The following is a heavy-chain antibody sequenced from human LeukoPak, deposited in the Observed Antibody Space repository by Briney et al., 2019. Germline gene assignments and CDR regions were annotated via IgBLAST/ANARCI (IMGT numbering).Heavy chain of an antibody. CDR2: IYHSGST. Sequence: SETLSLTCTVSGYSISSGYYWGWIRQPPGKGLEWIGSIYHSGSTYYDPPLKSRVTISVDTSKNQFSLKLSSVTAADTAVYYCARSGGLLLWFGEFEEVGHYFDYWGQGTLVTVSS. CDR3: ARSGGLLLWFGEFEEVGHYFDY. J-gene: IGHJ4*02. D-gene: IGHD3-10*01. CDR1: GYSISSGYY. V-gene: IGHV4-38-2*02.